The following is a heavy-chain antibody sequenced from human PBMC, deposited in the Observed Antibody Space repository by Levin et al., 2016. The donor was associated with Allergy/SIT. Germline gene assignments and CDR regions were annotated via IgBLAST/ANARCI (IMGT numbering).Heavy chain of an antibody. Sequence: GGSLRLSCQGSGYRPPNYWIAWVRQVPGKGLEWMGIIYPDDSDTRFSPSFVGQVTISADTSINTAYLQWTSLKASDTAMYYCARMPSGNGYMFGLDVWGQGTLVTVS. D-gene: IGHD5-12*01. V-gene: IGHV5-51*01. CDR2: IYPDDSDT. CDR3: ARMPSGNGYMFGLDV. CDR1: GYRPPNYW. J-gene: IGHJ4*02.